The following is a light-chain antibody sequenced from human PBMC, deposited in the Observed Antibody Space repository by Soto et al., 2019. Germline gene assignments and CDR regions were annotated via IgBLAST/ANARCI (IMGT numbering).Light chain of an antibody. V-gene: IGKV1-39*01. CDR3: QQSYSRPLT. CDR1: HPISSY. J-gene: IGKJ4*01. Sequence: DIQMIQSPSSLSASLGDRVIITCRASHPISSYVNWYQQKPGKAPNLLLSAGFTLQSGVPSRFSGDRSGADYTLIIDNLQSEYSATYFCQQSYSRPLTFGGGTKV. CDR2: AGF.